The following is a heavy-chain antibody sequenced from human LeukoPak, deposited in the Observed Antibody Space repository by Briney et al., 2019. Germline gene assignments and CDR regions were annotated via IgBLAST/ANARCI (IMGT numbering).Heavy chain of an antibody. J-gene: IGHJ4*02. D-gene: IGHD3-22*01. CDR2: IYYSGST. V-gene: IGHV4-59*01. CDR3: ARSYYYDRSGSRHYYFDS. CDR1: GGSISSYY. Sequence: SETLSLTCTVSGGSISSYYWNWIRQPPGKGLEWIGHIYYSGSTNYNPSLKSRVTISVDRSKTQFSLNLSSVTAADTAVYYCARSYYYDRSGSRHYYFDSWGQGTLVTVSS.